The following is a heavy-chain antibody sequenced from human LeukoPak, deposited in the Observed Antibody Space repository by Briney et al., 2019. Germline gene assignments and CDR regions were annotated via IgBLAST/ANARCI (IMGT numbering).Heavy chain of an antibody. CDR3: ATGDGDFGDPFDY. V-gene: IGHV3-74*01. Sequence: GGSLRLSCAASGFTFSSYEMNWVRQAPGRGLVWVSRIYSDGSVTSYADSVKGRFTISRDNAKNTLYLQMNSLRAEDTALYYCATGDGDFGDPFDYWGQGTLVTVSS. D-gene: IGHD4-17*01. J-gene: IGHJ4*02. CDR2: IYSDGSVT. CDR1: GFTFSSYE.